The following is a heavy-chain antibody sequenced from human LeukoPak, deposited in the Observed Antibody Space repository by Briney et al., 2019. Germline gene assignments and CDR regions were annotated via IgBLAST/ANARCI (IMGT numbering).Heavy chain of an antibody. CDR1: GGSISSYY. J-gene: IGHJ4*02. D-gene: IGHD3-22*01. Sequence: PSETLSLTCTVSGGSISSYYWSWIRQPAGKGLEWIGRIYTSESTNYNPSLKSRVTMSVDTSKNQFSLKLSSVTAADTAVYYCASAYYYDSSGYYGYWGQGTLVTVSS. CDR2: IYTSEST. CDR3: ASAYYYDSSGYYGY. V-gene: IGHV4-4*07.